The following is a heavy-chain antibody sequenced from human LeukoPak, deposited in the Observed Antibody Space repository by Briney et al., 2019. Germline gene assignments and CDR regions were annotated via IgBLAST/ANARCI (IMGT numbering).Heavy chain of an antibody. CDR3: AKELRYLNY. CDR2: ISGSGGST. CDR1: GFTFSSYA. D-gene: IGHD3-9*01. Sequence: PGGSLRLSCAASGFTFSSYAMSWVRQAPGKGLEWVSAISGSGGSTYYADSVKGRVTISRDNSKNILYLQLSSLRADDTAEYYCAKELRYLNYGGQGTLVTVSS. J-gene: IGHJ4*02. V-gene: IGHV3-23*01.